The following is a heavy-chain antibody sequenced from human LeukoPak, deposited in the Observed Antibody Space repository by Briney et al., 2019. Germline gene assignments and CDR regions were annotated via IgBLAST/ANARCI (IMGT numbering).Heavy chain of an antibody. J-gene: IGHJ4*02. CDR2: INHSGST. CDR1: GGSFSGYY. D-gene: IGHD2-2*01. CDR3: ARVPGRYCSSTSCSTGDY. Sequence: SETLSLTCAVYGGSFSGYYWSWIRQPPGKGLEWIGEINHSGSTNYNPSLKSRVTISVDTSKNQFSLRLSSVTAADTAVHYCARVPGRYCSSTSCSTGDYWGQGTLVTVSS. V-gene: IGHV4-34*01.